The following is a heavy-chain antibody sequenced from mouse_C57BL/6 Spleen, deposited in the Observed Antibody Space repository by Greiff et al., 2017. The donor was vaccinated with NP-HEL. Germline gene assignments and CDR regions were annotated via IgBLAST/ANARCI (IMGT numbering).Heavy chain of an antibody. V-gene: IGHV1-82*01. CDR1: GYAFSSSW. D-gene: IGHD2-2*01. Sequence: VQLQQSGPELVKPGASVKISCKASGYAFSSSWMNWVKQRPGKGLEWIGRIYPGDGDTNYNRKFKGKATLTADKSSSTAYMQLSSLTSEDSAVYFCARLYGYDEGWFAYWGQGTLVTVSA. J-gene: IGHJ3*01. CDR2: IYPGDGDT. CDR3: ARLYGYDEGWFAY.